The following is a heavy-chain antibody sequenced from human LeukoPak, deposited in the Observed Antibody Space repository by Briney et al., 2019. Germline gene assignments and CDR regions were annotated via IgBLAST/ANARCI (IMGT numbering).Heavy chain of an antibody. D-gene: IGHD3-10*01. CDR3: VKGSERYYYEY. J-gene: IGHJ4*02. CDR1: GFTFSNYA. CDR2: ISVGGGST. Sequence: GRSLRLSCAASGFTFSNYAMSWGRQAPGKGLEWVSTISVGGGSTYYADSVKGRFTISRDNSENTLNLQMNSLRVEDTAVYYCVKGSERYYYEYWGQGTLVTVSS. V-gene: IGHV3-23*01.